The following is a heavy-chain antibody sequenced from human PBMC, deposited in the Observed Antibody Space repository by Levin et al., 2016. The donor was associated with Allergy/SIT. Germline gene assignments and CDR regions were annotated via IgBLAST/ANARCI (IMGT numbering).Heavy chain of an antibody. J-gene: IGHJ3*02. CDR1: GGSISSYY. Sequence: SETLSLTCTVSGGSISSYYWSWIRQPPGKGLEWIGYIYYSGSTNYNPSLKSRVTISVDTSKNQFSLKLSSVTAADTAVYYCARDGGTITGTTGAFDIWGQGTMVTVSS. CDR3: ARDGGTITGTTGAFDI. D-gene: IGHD1-20*01. V-gene: IGHV4-59*01. CDR2: IYYSGST.